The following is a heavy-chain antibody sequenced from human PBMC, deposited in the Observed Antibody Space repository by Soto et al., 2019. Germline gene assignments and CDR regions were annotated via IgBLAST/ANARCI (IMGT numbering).Heavy chain of an antibody. Sequence: ASVKVSCKTSGYPFINFYVHWVRQAPGQGLEWLGNINPRADSTVYAPKFEDRVSMTRDTSTSTVYMELSSLTSDDTAMYYCAREFPSTYWFDPCGHGTLVTVSS. CDR2: INPRADST. V-gene: IGHV1-46*01. CDR3: AREFPSTYWFDP. D-gene: IGHD3-16*01. J-gene: IGHJ5*02. CDR1: GYPFINFY.